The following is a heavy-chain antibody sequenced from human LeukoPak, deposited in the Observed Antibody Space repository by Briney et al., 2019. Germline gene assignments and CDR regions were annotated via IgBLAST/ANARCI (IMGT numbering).Heavy chain of an antibody. J-gene: IGHJ4*02. CDR3: ARGQTSPPDYFDY. Sequence: GRSLRLSCAASGFTFSSYALHWVRQAPGKGLEYVSAIGSNGRTTFYADSVKGRFVISRDNSKNTVYLQMASLRGEDMAVYYCARGQTSPPDYFDYWGQGTLVTVSS. CDR1: GFTFSSYA. V-gene: IGHV3-64*02. CDR2: IGSNGRTT.